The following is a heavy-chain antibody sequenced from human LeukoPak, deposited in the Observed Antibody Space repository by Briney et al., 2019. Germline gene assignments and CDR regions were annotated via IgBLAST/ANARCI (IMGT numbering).Heavy chain of an antibody. J-gene: IGHJ5*02. CDR3: ARDSWGGLEPLS. D-gene: IGHD3-10*01. Sequence: SETLSLTCAVSGGSISRYSWSWIRQPAGKGLEWIGRIHSTGSTNFHPSLNSRVTMSVNTSKNQFSLNLTSVTAADTGVYYCARDSWGGLEPLSWGRGTRVIVSS. V-gene: IGHV4-4*07. CDR2: IHSTGST. CDR1: GGSISRYS.